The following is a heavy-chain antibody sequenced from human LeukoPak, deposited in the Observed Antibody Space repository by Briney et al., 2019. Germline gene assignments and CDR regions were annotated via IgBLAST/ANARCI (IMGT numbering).Heavy chain of an antibody. Sequence: SGTLSLTCAVSGGSITSSHWWSWARQPPGKGLEWIGVIYHGGTTNYNPSLRSRVTMSVDKSKNQFYLKVSSVTAADTAVYYCATYLYGGDYGSYYFDYWGQGTLVTVSP. CDR2: IYHGGTT. V-gene: IGHV4-4*02. CDR1: GGSITSSHW. J-gene: IGHJ4*02. D-gene: IGHD4-23*01. CDR3: ATYLYGGDYGSYYFDY.